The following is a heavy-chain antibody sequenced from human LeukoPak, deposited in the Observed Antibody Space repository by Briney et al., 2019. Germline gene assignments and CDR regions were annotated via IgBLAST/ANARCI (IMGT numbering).Heavy chain of an antibody. CDR1: GGSISSYY. V-gene: IGHV4-59*12. J-gene: IGHJ4*02. CDR3: ARGRYGSGSSWYY. CDR2: IYYSGST. Sequence: MASETLSLTCTVSGGSISSYYWSWIRQPPGKGLEWIGYIYYSGSTNYNPSLKSRVTISVDTSKNQFSLKLSSVTAADTAVYYCARGRYGSGSSWYYWGQGTLVTVSS. D-gene: IGHD3-10*01.